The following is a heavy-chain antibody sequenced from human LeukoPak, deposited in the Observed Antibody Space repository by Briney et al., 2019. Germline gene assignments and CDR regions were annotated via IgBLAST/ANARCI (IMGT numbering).Heavy chain of an antibody. V-gene: IGHV1-2*02. CDR1: GYTFTGYY. J-gene: IGHJ4*02. D-gene: IGHD3-3*01. Sequence: GASVKVSCKASGYTFTGYYMHWVRQAPGQGLEWMGWINPNSGGTNYAQKFQGRVTMTRDTSISTAYMELSRLRSDDTAVYYCARAAGDFGVPLPDYWGQGTLVTVSS. CDR2: INPNSGGT. CDR3: ARAAGDFGVPLPDY.